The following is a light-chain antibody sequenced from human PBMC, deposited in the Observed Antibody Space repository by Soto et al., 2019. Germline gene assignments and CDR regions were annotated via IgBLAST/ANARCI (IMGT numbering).Light chain of an antibody. CDR2: GVY. V-gene: IGKV3-20*01. J-gene: IGKJ2*01. Sequence: EMVLTQSPGTLSLSLGERATLSCRASQSLRTNSLAWYQQKPGQAPRLLISGVYSRAAGIPDRFSGSGSGTDFTLTISSLQPDDVATYFCQQSYSTPYTFGQGTKLDIK. CDR3: QQSYSTPYT. CDR1: QSLRTNS.